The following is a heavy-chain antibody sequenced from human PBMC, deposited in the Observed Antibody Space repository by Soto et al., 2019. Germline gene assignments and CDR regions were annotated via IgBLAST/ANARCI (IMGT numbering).Heavy chain of an antibody. Sequence: GGSLRLSCAASGFTFTNYAMSWVRQAPGKGLEWVSAISGSGGSTYYADSVKGRFTISRDNSKNTLYLQMNSLRAEDTAVYYCAKDKNYGDYSDDAFDIWGQGTMVTVSS. D-gene: IGHD4-17*01. CDR2: ISGSGGST. V-gene: IGHV3-23*01. J-gene: IGHJ3*02. CDR3: AKDKNYGDYSDDAFDI. CDR1: GFTFTNYA.